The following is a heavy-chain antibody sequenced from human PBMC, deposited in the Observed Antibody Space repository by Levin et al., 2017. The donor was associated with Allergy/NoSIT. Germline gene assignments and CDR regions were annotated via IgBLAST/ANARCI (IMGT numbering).Heavy chain of an antibody. D-gene: IGHD2-2*01. J-gene: IGHJ6*02. CDR2: ISWNSGSI. Sequence: LSLTCAASGFTFDDYAMHWVRQAPGKGLEWVSGISWNSGSIGYADSVKGRFTISRDNAKNSLYLQMNSLRAEDTALYYCAKLGTSRTLNYYYYYGMDVWGQGTTVTVSS. CDR3: AKLGTSRTLNYYYYYGMDV. CDR1: GFTFDDYA. V-gene: IGHV3-9*01.